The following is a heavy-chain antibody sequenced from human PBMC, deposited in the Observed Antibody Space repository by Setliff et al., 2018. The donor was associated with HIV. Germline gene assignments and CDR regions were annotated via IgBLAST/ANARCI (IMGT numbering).Heavy chain of an antibody. CDR2: INQDGGQK. CDR3: ARDKGPNLLDY. Sequence: GGSLRLSCAASGFTFSNYWMSWVRQAPGKGLEWVANINQDGGQKYYVDSVKGRFTISRDNAKNSLYLQMNSLRAEDTAVYYCARDKGPNLLDYWGQGTLVTVSS. J-gene: IGHJ4*02. CDR1: GFTFSNYW. V-gene: IGHV3-7*01. D-gene: IGHD2-8*01.